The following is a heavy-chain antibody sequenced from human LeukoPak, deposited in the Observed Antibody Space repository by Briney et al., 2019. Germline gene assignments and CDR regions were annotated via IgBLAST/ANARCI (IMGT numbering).Heavy chain of an antibody. V-gene: IGHV3-30*04. CDR1: GFTFSSYA. CDR3: ARDQGPGIAVAGSPH. J-gene: IGHJ4*02. CDR2: ISYDGSNK. D-gene: IGHD6-19*01. Sequence: GRSLRLSCAASGFTFSSYAMHWVRQAPGKGGGWEAVISYDGSNKYYADSVKGRFTISRDNSKNTLYLQMNSLGAEDTAVYYCARDQGPGIAVAGSPHWGQGTLVTVSS.